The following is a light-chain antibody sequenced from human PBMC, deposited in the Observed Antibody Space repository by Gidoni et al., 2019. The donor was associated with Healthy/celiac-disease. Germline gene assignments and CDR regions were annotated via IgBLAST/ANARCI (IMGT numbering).Light chain of an antibody. J-gene: IGKJ5*01. CDR3: QQRSNWPPSIT. CDR2: DAS. Sequence: EIALTQSPATLSLSPGETATLSCRASQSVSSYLAWYQQKTGQAPRLLIYDASNRATGLAARFCGSGSGTDFTLTISSLEPEDFAVYYCQQRSNWPPSITFGQXTRLEIK. CDR1: QSVSSY. V-gene: IGKV3-11*01.